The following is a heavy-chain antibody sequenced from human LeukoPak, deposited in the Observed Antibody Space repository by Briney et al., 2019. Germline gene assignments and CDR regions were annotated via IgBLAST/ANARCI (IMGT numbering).Heavy chain of an antibody. V-gene: IGHV1-18*01. CDR2: ISAYNGNT. Sequence: ASVKVSCKASGYTFSNYGISWVRQAPGQGLEWMGWISAYNGNTNYAQKLQVRVTMTTDTSTSTAYMELRSLRSDDTAVYYCARDTNYYDRSGYPDYWGQGTLVTVSS. CDR3: ARDTNYYDRSGYPDY. J-gene: IGHJ4*02. CDR1: GYTFSNYG. D-gene: IGHD3-22*01.